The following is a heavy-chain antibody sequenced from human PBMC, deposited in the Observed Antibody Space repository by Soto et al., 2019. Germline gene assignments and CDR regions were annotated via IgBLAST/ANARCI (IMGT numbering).Heavy chain of an antibody. J-gene: IGHJ6*02. CDR3: ARLAPYSGSYYGLHGMDV. V-gene: IGHV5-10-1*01. CDR1: GYSFAGYW. D-gene: IGHD1-26*01. CDR2: IDPSDSQT. Sequence: PGESLKISCKGSGYSFAGYWITWVRQKPGKGLEWMGRIDPSDSQTYYSPSFRGHVTISATKSITTVFLQWSSLRASDTAMYYCARLAPYSGSYYGLHGMDVWGQGTTVTVSS.